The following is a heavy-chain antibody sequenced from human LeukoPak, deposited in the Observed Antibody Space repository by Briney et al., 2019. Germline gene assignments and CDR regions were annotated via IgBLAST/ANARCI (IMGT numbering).Heavy chain of an antibody. CDR1: GYTFTSYA. D-gene: IGHD4-17*01. CDR2: INAGNGNT. CDR3: ARDMGYGDYLGGYFDY. V-gene: IGHV1-3*01. Sequence: ASVKVSCKASGYTFTSYAMHWVRQAPGQRLEWMGWINAGNGNTKYSQKFQGRVTITRDTSASTAYMELSSLRSEDTAVYYCARDMGYGDYLGGYFDYWGQGTLVTVSS. J-gene: IGHJ4*02.